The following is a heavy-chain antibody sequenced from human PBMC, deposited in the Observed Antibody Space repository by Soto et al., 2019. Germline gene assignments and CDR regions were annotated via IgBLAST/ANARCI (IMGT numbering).Heavy chain of an antibody. CDR2: IRGGGNRI. J-gene: IGHJ4*02. Sequence: EVQLLESGGGLVQPGGSLRLSCAASGFTFSSYAMSWVRQAPGKGLEWVSVIRGGGNRIYYADSVKGRFTISRDNSKNRLYLHMNSMRDEDTAIYYCAKERRLARGDFTYWGQGTLVTVSS. CDR1: GFTFSSYA. CDR3: AKERRLARGDFTY. D-gene: IGHD3-16*01. V-gene: IGHV3-23*01.